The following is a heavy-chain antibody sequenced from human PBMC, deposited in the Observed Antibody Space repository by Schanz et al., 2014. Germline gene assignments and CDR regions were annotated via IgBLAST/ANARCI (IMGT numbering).Heavy chain of an antibody. CDR1: GFTFSSYA. CDR3: AKDAENTAMITDYFDY. CDR2: ISGSGAST. J-gene: IGHJ4*02. V-gene: IGHV3-23*04. D-gene: IGHD5-18*01. Sequence: EVQLVQSGGGLVKPGGSLRLSCAASGFTFSSYAMSWVRQAPGKGLEWVSGISGSGASTYYADSVKGRFTISRDNSNKTVDLQMNSLETEDTAVYYCAKDAENTAMITDYFDYWGQGTLVTVSS.